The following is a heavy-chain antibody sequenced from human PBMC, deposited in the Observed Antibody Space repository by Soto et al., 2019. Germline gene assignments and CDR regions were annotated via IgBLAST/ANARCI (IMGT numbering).Heavy chain of an antibody. V-gene: IGHV4-4*02. J-gene: IGHJ5*02. CDR3: ARFYGDYKNWFDP. CDR2: TYHSGST. D-gene: IGHD4-17*01. Sequence: SETLSLTCAVSGGSISSSNWWSWVRQPPGKGLEWIGETYHSGSTNYNPSLKSRVTISVDKSKNQFSLKLSSVTAADTAVYYCARFYGDYKNWFDPWGQGTLVTVSS. CDR1: GGSISSSNW.